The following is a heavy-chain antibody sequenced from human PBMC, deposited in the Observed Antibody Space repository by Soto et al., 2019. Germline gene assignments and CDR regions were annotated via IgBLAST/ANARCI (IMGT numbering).Heavy chain of an antibody. J-gene: IGHJ4*02. D-gene: IGHD3-10*01. V-gene: IGHV4-61*01. CDR3: SYGSSFDY. CDR1: GASLRSGSYY. Sequence: KTSETLSLTCTVSGASLRSGSYYWSWIRQPPGKGLEWIGYISHSGRTNYDPSLKSRLTMSVDTSQNQFSLQLNSVTAADTAVYYCSYGSSFDYWGQGTLVTVSS. CDR2: ISHSGRT.